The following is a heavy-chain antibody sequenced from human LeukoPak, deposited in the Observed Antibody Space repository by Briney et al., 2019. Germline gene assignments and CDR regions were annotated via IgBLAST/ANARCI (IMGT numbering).Heavy chain of an antibody. V-gene: IGHV1-2*02. J-gene: IGHJ6*03. CDR2: INPNSGGT. Sequence: GASVKVSCKAPGYTFTGYYMHWVRQAPGQGLEWMGWINPNSGGTNYAQKFQGRVTMTRDTSISTAYMELSRLRSDDTAVYYCARQMVRGVSYYYYYMDVWGKGTTVTVSS. CDR3: ARQMVRGVSYYYYYMDV. D-gene: IGHD3-10*01. CDR1: GYTFTGYY.